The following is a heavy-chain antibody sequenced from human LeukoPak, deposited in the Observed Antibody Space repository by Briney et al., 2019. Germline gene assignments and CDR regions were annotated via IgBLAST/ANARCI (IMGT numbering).Heavy chain of an antibody. CDR2: IYHSGST. V-gene: IGHV4-30-2*02. J-gene: IGHJ4*02. D-gene: IGHD2-15*01. CDR3: ASRLA. CDR1: GGSISSGGYS. Sequence: SETLSLTCAVSGGSISSGGYSWSWIRQPPGKGLEWIGYIYHSGSTYYNPSLKSRVTISVDTSKNQFSLKLSSVTAADTAVYYCASRLAWGQGTLVTVSS.